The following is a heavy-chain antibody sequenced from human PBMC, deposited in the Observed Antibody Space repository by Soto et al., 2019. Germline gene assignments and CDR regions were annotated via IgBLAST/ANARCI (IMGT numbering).Heavy chain of an antibody. J-gene: IGHJ6*02. D-gene: IGHD2-15*01. CDR2: IDPSDSYT. CDR3: ASGPGYCSGGSCYQVDYYYYGMDV. Sequence: GESLKISCKGSGYSFTSYWISWVRQMPGKGLEWMGRIDPSDSYTNYSPSFQGHVTISADKSISTAYLQWSSLKASDTAMYYCASGPGYCSGGSCYQVDYYYYGMDVWGQGTTVTVSS. V-gene: IGHV5-10-1*01. CDR1: GYSFTSYW.